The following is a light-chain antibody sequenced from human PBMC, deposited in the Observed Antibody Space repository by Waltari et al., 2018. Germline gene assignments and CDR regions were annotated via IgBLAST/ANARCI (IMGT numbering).Light chain of an antibody. V-gene: IGKV1-39*01. CDR3: QQSNSTPYT. J-gene: IGKJ2*01. CDR1: QTVKTY. Sequence: DILLTQSPAFLSAFVVDRVTISSRSSQTVKTYLNWYQQKLGEAPKLLICEASSLQTGVPHRFSGTGSGTVFTLTILSLQPEDFATYFCQQSNSTPYTFGQGT. CDR2: EAS.